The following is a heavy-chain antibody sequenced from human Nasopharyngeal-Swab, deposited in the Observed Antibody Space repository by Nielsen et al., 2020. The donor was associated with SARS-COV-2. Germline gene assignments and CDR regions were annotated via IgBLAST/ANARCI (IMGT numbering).Heavy chain of an antibody. V-gene: IGHV3-69-1*02. CDR2: ISSSSYI. Sequence: WIRQPPGKGLEWVSSISSSSYIYYADSVKGRLTISRDNAKNSLYLQMNSLRAEDTAVYYCARGSCNSSSCYVLGWFDPWGQGTLVTVSS. D-gene: IGHD2-2*01. CDR3: ARGSCNSSSCYVLGWFDP. J-gene: IGHJ5*02.